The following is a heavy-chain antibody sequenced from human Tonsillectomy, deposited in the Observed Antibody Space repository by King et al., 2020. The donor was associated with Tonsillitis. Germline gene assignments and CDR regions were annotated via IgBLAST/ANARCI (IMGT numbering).Heavy chain of an antibody. V-gene: IGHV3-30*18. CDR2: ISYDGDNK. D-gene: IGHD5-18*01. CDR1: GFIFSSYG. J-gene: IGHJ4*02. CDR3: AKDRRGYTYAFDN. Sequence: VQLVESGGGVVQPGRSLRLSCAASGFIFSSYGMHWVRQAPGKGLEWVAVISYDGDNKYYEDSVRGRFTISRDNSKKTLYLQMNSLRPEDTAVYYCAKDRRGYTYAFDNWGQGILVTVSS.